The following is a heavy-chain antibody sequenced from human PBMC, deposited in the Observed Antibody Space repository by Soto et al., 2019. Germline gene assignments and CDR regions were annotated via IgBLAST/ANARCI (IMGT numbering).Heavy chain of an antibody. CDR2: IDHSGST. CDR1: GGSFRGYY. J-gene: IGHJ6*03. V-gene: IGHV4-34*01. CDR3: ARAAYRILSPYMDV. D-gene: IGHD2-15*01. Sequence: ASETLSLTCAVYGGSFRGYYWGWIRQPPGKGLEWIGEIDHSGSTNYNPSLKSRVTISVDTSKNQFSLKLSSVTAADTAVYYCARAAYRILSPYMDVWGKGTTVTVSS.